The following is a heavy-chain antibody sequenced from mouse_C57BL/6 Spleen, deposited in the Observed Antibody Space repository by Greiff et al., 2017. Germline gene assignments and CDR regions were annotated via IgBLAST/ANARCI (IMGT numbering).Heavy chain of an antibody. D-gene: IGHD2-2*01. CDR3: ARSMGGYGYAMDY. Sequence: QVQLQQSGPELVKPGASVKISCKASGYSFTSYYIHWVKQRPGQGLEWIGWIYPGSGNTKYNEKFKGKATLTADTSSSTAYMQLSSLTSEDSAVYYGARSMGGYGYAMDYWGQGTSVTVSS. V-gene: IGHV1-66*01. J-gene: IGHJ4*01. CDR1: GYSFTSYY. CDR2: IYPGSGNT.